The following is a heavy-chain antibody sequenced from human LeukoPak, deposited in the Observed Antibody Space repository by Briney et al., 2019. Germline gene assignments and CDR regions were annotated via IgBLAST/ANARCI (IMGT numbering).Heavy chain of an antibody. J-gene: IGHJ4*02. V-gene: IGHV1-18*01. CDR1: GYAFSSYG. D-gene: IGHD1-7*01. CDR2: VGPYNRKT. Sequence: ASVTVSCKASGYAFSSYGIGWVRQASGQGLEWMGWVGPYNRKTNYSQKFQGRVTMTTDTSTNTAYLELRTLRSDDTAVYYCARGAPRGVWNFYFDYWGQGTLVTVSS. CDR3: ARGAPRGVWNFYFDY.